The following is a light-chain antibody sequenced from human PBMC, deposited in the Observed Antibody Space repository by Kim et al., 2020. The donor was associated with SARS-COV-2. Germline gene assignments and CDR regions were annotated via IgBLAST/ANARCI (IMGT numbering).Light chain of an antibody. CDR3: CLYTSTTTFRYV. V-gene: IGLV2-14*03. Sequence: QSALTQPASVSGSPGQSITISCTGPSSDVSGYNYVSWYQQHPGKAPKLLISEVSNRPSGVSDRFSGSKSGNTASLTISGLQAEDEADYYCCLYTSTTTFRYVFGTGTKVTVL. CDR1: SSDVSGYNY. J-gene: IGLJ1*01. CDR2: EVS.